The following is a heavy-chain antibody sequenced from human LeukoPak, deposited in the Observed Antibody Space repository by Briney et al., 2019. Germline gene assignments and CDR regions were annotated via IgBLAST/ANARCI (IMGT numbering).Heavy chain of an antibody. Sequence: GGSLRLSCAASGFAFSSYAMTWVRQAPGKGLEWVSDISGSGASTYYADSVKGRFTISRDNAKNTLYLQMNSLRAEDTAVYYCAREGKVGATVFDYWGQGTLVTVSS. V-gene: IGHV3-23*01. CDR3: AREGKVGATVFDY. J-gene: IGHJ4*02. D-gene: IGHD1-26*01. CDR1: GFAFSSYA. CDR2: ISGSGAST.